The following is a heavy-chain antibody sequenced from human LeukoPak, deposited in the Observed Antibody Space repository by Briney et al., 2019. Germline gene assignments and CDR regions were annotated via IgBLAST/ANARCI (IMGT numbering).Heavy chain of an antibody. V-gene: IGHV3-23*01. D-gene: IGHD3-16*01. CDR1: GFTFGSYA. CDR2: ISGSGGST. CDR3: AKGDGYVSYYFDY. J-gene: IGHJ4*02. Sequence: GGSLRLSXAASGFTFGSYAMSWVRQSPGKGLEWLSAISGSGGSTYYADSVKGRFTISRDNSKNTLYLQMNSLRAEDTAVYYCAKGDGYVSYYFDYWGQGTLVTVSS.